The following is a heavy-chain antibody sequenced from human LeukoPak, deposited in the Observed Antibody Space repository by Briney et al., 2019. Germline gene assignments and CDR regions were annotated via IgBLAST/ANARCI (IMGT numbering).Heavy chain of an antibody. CDR2: IYTSGST. V-gene: IGHV4-61*02. CDR3: ARDFFYSSSWSQDAMDV. D-gene: IGHD6-13*01. J-gene: IGHJ6*02. Sequence: PSQTLSLTCTVSGGSISSGSYYWSWIRQPAGKGLEWIGRIYTSGSTNYNPSLKSRVTISVDTSKNQFSLKLSSVTAADTAVYYCARDFFYSSSWSQDAMDVWGQGTTVTVSS. CDR1: GGSISSGSYY.